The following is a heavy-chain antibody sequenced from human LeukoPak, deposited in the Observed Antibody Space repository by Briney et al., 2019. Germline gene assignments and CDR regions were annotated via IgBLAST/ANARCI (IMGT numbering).Heavy chain of an antibody. J-gene: IGHJ4*02. V-gene: IGHV3-30*14. D-gene: IGHD6-19*01. CDR2: MSYDGVDE. CDR3: ARVSVAGTFDY. CDR1: GFTSSIYS. Sequence: GGSLRLSCTTTGFTSSIYSMHWVRQAPGKGLEWVAVMSYDGVDEYYADSVKGRFTISGDNSKNTLYLQMNSLRAEDTAVYYCARVSVAGTFDYWGQGTLVTVSS.